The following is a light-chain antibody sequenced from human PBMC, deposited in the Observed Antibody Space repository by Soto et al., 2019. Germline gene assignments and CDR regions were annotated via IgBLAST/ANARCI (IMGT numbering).Light chain of an antibody. CDR2: ENN. J-gene: IGLJ1*01. Sequence: QSVLTQPPSVSGAPGQRVTISCTGSSSNIGAGHDVHWYQQLPGTAPKLLIYENNNRPSGDPDRCSGSKSGTSGSLAITGLQAEDEADYYCQSYDSSLSGYVFGTGTKLTVL. CDR3: QSYDSSLSGYV. CDR1: SSNIGAGHD. V-gene: IGLV1-40*01.